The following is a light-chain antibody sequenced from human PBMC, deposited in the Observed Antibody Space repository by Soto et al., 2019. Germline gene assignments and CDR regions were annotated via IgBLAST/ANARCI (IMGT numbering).Light chain of an antibody. V-gene: IGKV3-15*01. Sequence: MVMTQSPASLSVSPGERATLSCRASQSVSSNLAWYQHKPGQAPRLLIYAASTRATGIPARFSGSGSGTEFTLTIRSLQSEDFAVYYCQQYNNRPYTFGQGTKLEIK. J-gene: IGKJ2*01. CDR3: QQYNNRPYT. CDR1: QSVSSN. CDR2: AAS.